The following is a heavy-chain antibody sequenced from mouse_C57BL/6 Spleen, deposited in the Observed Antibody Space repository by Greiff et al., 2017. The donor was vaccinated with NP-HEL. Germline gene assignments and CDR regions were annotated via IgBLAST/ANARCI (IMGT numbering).Heavy chain of an antibody. CDR3: ARDPYYYGSGYYFDY. D-gene: IGHD1-1*01. Sequence: VKLQQSGAELVRPGTSVKVSCKASGYAFTNYLIEWVKQRPGQGLEWIGVINPGSGGTNYNEKFKGKATLTADKSFSTAYMQLSSLTSEDSAVYFCARDPYYYGSGYYFDYWGQGTTLTVSS. J-gene: IGHJ2*01. CDR2: INPGSGGT. V-gene: IGHV1-54*01. CDR1: GYAFTNYL.